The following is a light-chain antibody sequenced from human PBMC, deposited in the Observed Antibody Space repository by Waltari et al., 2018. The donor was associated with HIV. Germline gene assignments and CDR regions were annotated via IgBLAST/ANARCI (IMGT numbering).Light chain of an antibody. CDR3: TSYAGINPVA. CDR2: EVN. CDR1: SSDVGRSDY. Sequence: QSALTQPPSASGSPGQSVTISCPGTSSDVGRSDYVSWYQQHPGKAPKLLIYEVNKRPSGVPDRFSGSKSGNTASLTVSGLQAEDEAEYYCTSYAGINPVAFGGGTNLTVL. V-gene: IGLV2-8*01. J-gene: IGLJ2*01.